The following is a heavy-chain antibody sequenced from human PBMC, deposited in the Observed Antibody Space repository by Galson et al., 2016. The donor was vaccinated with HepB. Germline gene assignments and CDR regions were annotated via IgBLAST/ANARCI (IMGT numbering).Heavy chain of an antibody. J-gene: IGHJ6*02. Sequence: SLRLSCAASGFTVSSIYMSWVRQAPGKGLVWVSRINSDVRNIGYADSVKGRFTISRDNAKNTLYLQMNSLRAEDTAVYYCARDLVEFCSGSSCQRGGMDVWGQGTTVTVSS. D-gene: IGHD2-15*01. CDR3: ARDLVEFCSGSSCQRGGMDV. CDR1: GFTVSSIY. CDR2: INSDVRNI. V-gene: IGHV3-74*01.